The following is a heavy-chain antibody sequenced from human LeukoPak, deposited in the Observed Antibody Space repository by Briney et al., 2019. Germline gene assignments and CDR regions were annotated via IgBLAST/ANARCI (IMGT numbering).Heavy chain of an antibody. V-gene: IGHV3-7*01. J-gene: IGHJ6*04. Sequence: GGSLRLSCVALDFSFETYWMSWVRQAPGKGPQWVANINEDGTEKHYVGSVRGRFTISRDNAESSLHLQMNSLRPDDLGVYYCARGETMDVWGKGTMVTVSP. CDR1: DFSFETYW. CDR3: ARGETMDV. D-gene: IGHD5-24*01. CDR2: INEDGTEK.